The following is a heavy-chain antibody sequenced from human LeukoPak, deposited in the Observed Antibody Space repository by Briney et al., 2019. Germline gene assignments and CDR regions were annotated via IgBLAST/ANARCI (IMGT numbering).Heavy chain of an antibody. V-gene: IGHV5-51*01. Sequence: GESLKISCKGSGYRFTSYWIGWVRPMPGKGLEWMGIIYPGDSDTRYSPSFQGQVTISADKSISTAYLQWSSLKASDTAMYYCARLYYYASGSYFPLDYWGQGTLVTVSS. CDR3: ARLYYYASGSYFPLDY. CDR2: IYPGDSDT. CDR1: GYRFTSYW. D-gene: IGHD3-10*01. J-gene: IGHJ4*02.